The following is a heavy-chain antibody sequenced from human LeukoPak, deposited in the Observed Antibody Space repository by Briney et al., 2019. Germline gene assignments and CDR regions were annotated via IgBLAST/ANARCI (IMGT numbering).Heavy chain of an antibody. Sequence: GGSLRLSCAASGFTFSSYAMSWVRQAPGKGLEWVSAISSSAYTTHYADSVKGRFTISRDNSKNTPYLQMNSPRAEDTAVYYCAKAVGFFGYDAFDIWGRGTMVTVSS. D-gene: IGHD6-25*01. CDR2: ISSSAYTT. CDR1: GFTFSSYA. V-gene: IGHV3-23*01. J-gene: IGHJ3*02. CDR3: AKAVGFFGYDAFDI.